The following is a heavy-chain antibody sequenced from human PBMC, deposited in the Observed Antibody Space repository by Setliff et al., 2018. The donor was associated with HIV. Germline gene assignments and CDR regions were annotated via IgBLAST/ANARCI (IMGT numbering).Heavy chain of an antibody. J-gene: IGHJ6*02. CDR1: GGSISSGSCY. V-gene: IGHV4-61*02. Sequence: PSETLSLTCTVSGGSISSGSCYWNWIRQPAGKGLEWIGRIYTSGSTNYNPSLKSRVTISVDTSKNQFSLKLSSVTAADTAVYYCAREDYYYYGMDVWGQGTTVTVSS. CDR2: IYTSGST. CDR3: AREDYYYYGMDV.